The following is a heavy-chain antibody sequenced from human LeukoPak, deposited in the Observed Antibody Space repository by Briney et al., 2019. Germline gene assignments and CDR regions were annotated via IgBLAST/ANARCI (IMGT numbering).Heavy chain of an antibody. Sequence: GGSLRLSCAASGFTFSSYWMHWVRHAPGEGLVWVSRINSDGYSLVYADSVKGRFTISRDNAKNTLPLQMNSLRAEDTAVYYCSRGGVAGGMDGWGQGPTGTVSS. CDR3: SRGGVAGGMDG. D-gene: IGHD6-19*01. V-gene: IGHV3-74*01. J-gene: IGHJ6*02. CDR1: GFTFSSYW. CDR2: INSDGYSL.